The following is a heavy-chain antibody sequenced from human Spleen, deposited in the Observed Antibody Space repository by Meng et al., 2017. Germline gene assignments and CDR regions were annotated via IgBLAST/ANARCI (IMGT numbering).Heavy chain of an antibody. CDR2: IDYSGST. D-gene: IGHD2-2*01. J-gene: IGHJ6*02. Sequence: SETLSLTCTVSGGSISSSSYYWGWLRQPPGKGLEWIGSIDYSGSTYYNPSLKSRVTISVDTSKNQFSLKLSSVTAADTAVYYCARGRGYCSSTSCYAGYGMDVWGQGTTVTVSS. CDR1: GGSISSSSYY. V-gene: IGHV4-39*07. CDR3: ARGRGYCSSTSCYAGYGMDV.